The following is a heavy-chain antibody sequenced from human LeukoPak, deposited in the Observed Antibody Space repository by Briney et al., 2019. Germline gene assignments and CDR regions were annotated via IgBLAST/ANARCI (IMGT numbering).Heavy chain of an antibody. V-gene: IGHV3-30*19. J-gene: IGHJ4*02. CDR1: GFTFSSYG. CDR2: ISYDGSYK. CDR3: ARRESSGWYVDY. D-gene: IGHD6-19*01. Sequence: GGSLRLSCAASGFTFSSYGMNWVRQAPGKGLEWVAIISYDGSYKYYADSVKGRFTISRDNSKNTLYLQVNSLRAEDTAVYYCARRESSGWYVDYWGQGTLVTVSS.